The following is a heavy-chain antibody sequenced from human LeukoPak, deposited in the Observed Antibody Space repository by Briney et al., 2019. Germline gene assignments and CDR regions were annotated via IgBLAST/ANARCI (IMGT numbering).Heavy chain of an antibody. CDR3: ARGAMAGYDGKGYYYYGMDV. CDR1: GFTFSSYA. V-gene: IGHV3-30-3*01. Sequence: GGSLRLSCAASGFTFSSYAMRWVRQAPGKGLEWVAVISYDGSNKYYADSVKGRFTISRDNSKNTLYLQMNSLRAEDTAVYYCARGAMAGYDGKGYYYYGMDVWGQGTTVTVSS. D-gene: IGHD1-1*01. J-gene: IGHJ6*02. CDR2: ISYDGSNK.